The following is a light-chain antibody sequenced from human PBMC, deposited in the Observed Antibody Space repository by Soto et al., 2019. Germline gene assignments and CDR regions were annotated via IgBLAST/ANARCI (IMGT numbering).Light chain of an antibody. CDR1: QSVSSN. CDR3: QQYNNWPPPLT. CDR2: GAS. Sequence: EIVMTQSPATLSVSPGERATLSCRASQSVSSNLAWYQQKPGQAPRLLIYGASTRATGIPARFSGSGSGTEFTLTISSLQPEDHAVYYCQQYNNWPPPLTFGGGTKVEIK. J-gene: IGKJ4*01. V-gene: IGKV3-15*01.